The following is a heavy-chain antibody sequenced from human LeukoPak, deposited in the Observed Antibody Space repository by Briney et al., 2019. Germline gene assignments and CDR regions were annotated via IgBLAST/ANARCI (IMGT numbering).Heavy chain of an antibody. D-gene: IGHD3-22*01. J-gene: IGHJ3*02. CDR3: ARGNPVVIAFDI. Sequence: SETLSLTCTVSGDSINSGPYYWGWIRQPPGKGLEWIGTIYHDMRTFYNPSLKSRVAISIDTSKNQFSLELRSVTAADTAVYYCARGNPVVIAFDIWGQGTMVTVSS. CDR2: IYHDMRT. CDR1: GDSINSGPYY. V-gene: IGHV4-39*01.